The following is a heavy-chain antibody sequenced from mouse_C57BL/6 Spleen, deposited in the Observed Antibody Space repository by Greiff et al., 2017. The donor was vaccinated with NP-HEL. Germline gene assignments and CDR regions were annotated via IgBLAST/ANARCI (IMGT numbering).Heavy chain of an antibody. D-gene: IGHD2-4*01. CDR1: GFTFSDYG. CDR3: ARNYDYDDYYAMDY. J-gene: IGHJ4*01. Sequence: EVHLVESGGGLVKPGGSLKLSCAASGFTFSDYGMHWVRQAPEKGLEWVAYISSGSSTIYYADTVKGRFTISRDNAKNTRFLQMTSLRSEDTAMYYCARNYDYDDYYAMDYGGQGTSVTVSS. V-gene: IGHV5-17*01. CDR2: ISSGSSTI.